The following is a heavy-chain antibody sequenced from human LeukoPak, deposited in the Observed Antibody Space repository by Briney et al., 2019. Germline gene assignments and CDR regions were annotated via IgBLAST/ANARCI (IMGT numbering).Heavy chain of an antibody. CDR2: VYYTGST. V-gene: IGHV4-39*01. Sequence: SETLSLTCTVSGGSISSSVYYWGWIRQPPGKGLEWIGSVYYTGSTYFNPSLKSRLTISADTSKNQLSLKLRSVTAADTAVYYCARHLSSSWYLGYFDFWGQGTLVTVSS. D-gene: IGHD6-13*01. CDR3: ARHLSSSWYLGYFDF. J-gene: IGHJ4*02. CDR1: GGSISSSVYY.